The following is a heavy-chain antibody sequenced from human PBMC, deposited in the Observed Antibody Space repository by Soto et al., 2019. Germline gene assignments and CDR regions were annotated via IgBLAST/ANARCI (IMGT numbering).Heavy chain of an antibody. CDR3: ARLIDVPRSNWFDP. J-gene: IGHJ5*02. D-gene: IGHD3-22*01. CDR2: IYSGGST. Sequence: GGSLRLSCAASGFTVSSNYMSWVRQAPGKGLEWVSVIYSGGSTYYADSVKGRFTISRDNSKNTLYLQMNSLRAEDTAVYYCARLIDVPRSNWFDPWGQGTLVTVSS. V-gene: IGHV3-66*04. CDR1: GFTVSSNY.